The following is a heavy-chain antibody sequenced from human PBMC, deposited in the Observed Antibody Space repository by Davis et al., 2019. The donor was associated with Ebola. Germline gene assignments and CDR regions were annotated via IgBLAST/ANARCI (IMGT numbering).Heavy chain of an antibody. CDR3: ARGSSVLYYYYGMDV. D-gene: IGHD3-16*01. J-gene: IGHJ6*02. CDR1: GFTFSSHA. V-gene: IGHV3-23*01. Sequence: GESLKIFCAASGFTFSSHAMSWVRQAPGQGLEWVSAIRGSGSTTYYADSVKGRHTISRDNSKNTLYLQMNSLRAEDTAVYYCARGSSVLYYYYGMDVWGQGTTVTVSS. CDR2: IRGSGSTT.